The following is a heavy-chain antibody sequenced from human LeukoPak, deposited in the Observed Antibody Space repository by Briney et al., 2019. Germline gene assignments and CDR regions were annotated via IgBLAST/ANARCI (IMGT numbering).Heavy chain of an antibody. J-gene: IGHJ5*02. CDR2: IYYSGGS. Sequence: SETLSLTCTVSGGSISSYYWSWIRQPPGRGLEWIGSIYYSGGSYYNPSLKSRVTISVDTSKNQFSLKLSSVTAADTAVYYCASQRYFDWLLSGNWFDPWGQGTLVTVSS. CDR1: GGSISSYY. D-gene: IGHD3-9*01. V-gene: IGHV4-59*12. CDR3: ASQRYFDWLLSGNWFDP.